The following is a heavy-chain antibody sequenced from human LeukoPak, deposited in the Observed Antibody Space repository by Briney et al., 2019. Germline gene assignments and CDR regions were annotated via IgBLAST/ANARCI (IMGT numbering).Heavy chain of an antibody. CDR1: GFTFSSYT. V-gene: IGHV3-23*01. CDR3: ARGLVLVPVYNWFDP. J-gene: IGHJ5*02. CDR2: ITTSDGNT. Sequence: GGSLRLSCAASGFTFSSYTMSWARQAPGKGLEWVSTITTSDGNTYYADSVKGRFTISRDNSKNTLYLQMNSLRAEDTAVYYCARGLVLVPVYNWFDPWGQGTLVTVSS. D-gene: IGHD2-2*01.